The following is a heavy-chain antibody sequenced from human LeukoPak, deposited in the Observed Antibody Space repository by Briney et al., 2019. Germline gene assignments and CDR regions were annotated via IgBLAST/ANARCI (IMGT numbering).Heavy chain of an antibody. D-gene: IGHD3-3*01. V-gene: IGHV1-69*13. Sequence: ASVKVSCKASGGTFSSYAISWVRQAPGQGLEWVGGIIPTFGTANYAQKFQGRVTITADESTSTAYMELSSLRSEDTAVYYCARYDFWSGYYFKASRGYYFDYWGQGTLVTVSS. J-gene: IGHJ4*02. CDR1: GGTFSSYA. CDR2: IIPTFGTA. CDR3: ARYDFWSGYYFKASRGYYFDY.